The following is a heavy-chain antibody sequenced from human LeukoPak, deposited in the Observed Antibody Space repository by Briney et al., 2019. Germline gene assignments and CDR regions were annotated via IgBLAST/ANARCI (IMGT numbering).Heavy chain of an antibody. D-gene: IGHD3-3*01. Sequence: GGSLRLSCAASGFTFSSYSLNWVRQVPGKGLVWVSRISPDGNYGNYADSVKGRFTISRDNAKNTVYLQMNSLRSEDTALFYCVRDWDHYDFDSWGQGTLVTVSS. J-gene: IGHJ5*01. V-gene: IGHV3-74*01. CDR2: ISPDGNYG. CDR3: VRDWDHYDFDS. CDR1: GFTFSSYS.